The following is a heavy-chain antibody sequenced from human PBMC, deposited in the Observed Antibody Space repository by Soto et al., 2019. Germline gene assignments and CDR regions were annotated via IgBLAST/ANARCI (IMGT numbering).Heavy chain of an antibody. CDR2: ISGNGGST. Sequence: GGSLRLSCEASGFTFSSYAMSWVRQAPGKGLEWVSVISGNGGSTYHTESVKGRFTISRDNSKNTLYLQMDSLRAEDTAVYYCAKDRAIIRSPFDYWGQGTLVTVSS. J-gene: IGHJ4*02. CDR3: AKDRAIIRSPFDY. CDR1: GFTFSSYA. D-gene: IGHD3-3*01. V-gene: IGHV3-23*01.